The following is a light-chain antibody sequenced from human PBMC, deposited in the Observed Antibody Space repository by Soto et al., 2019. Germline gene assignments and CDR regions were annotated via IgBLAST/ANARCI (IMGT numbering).Light chain of an antibody. CDR2: LEGSGSY. J-gene: IGLJ3*02. V-gene: IGLV4-60*03. Sequence: QPVLTQSSSASASLGSSVKLTCTLSSGHNSYIIAWHQQQPGKAPRYLMRLEGSGSYNKGSGVPDRFSGSSSGADRYLTISNLQSEDEADYYCETLDSNTWVFGGGTKLTVL. CDR1: SGHNSYI. CDR3: ETLDSNTWV.